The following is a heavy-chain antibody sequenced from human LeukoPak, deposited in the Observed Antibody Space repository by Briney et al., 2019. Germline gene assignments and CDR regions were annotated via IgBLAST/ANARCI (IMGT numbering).Heavy chain of an antibody. J-gene: IGHJ3*02. CDR1: GFTFSSYS. CDR2: ISSSSSYI. CDR3: ARGKGRITMVRGVLPDAFDI. D-gene: IGHD3-10*01. Sequence: GGSLRLSCAASGFTFSSYSMNWVRQAPGKGLEWVSSISSSSSYIYYADSVKGRFTISRDNAKNSLYLQMNSLRAEDTAVYYCARGKGRITMVRGVLPDAFDIWGQGTMVTVSS. V-gene: IGHV3-21*01.